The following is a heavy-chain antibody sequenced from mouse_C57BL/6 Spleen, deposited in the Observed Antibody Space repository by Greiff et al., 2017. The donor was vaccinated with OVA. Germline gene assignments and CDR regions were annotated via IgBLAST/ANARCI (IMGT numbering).Heavy chain of an antibody. CDR1: GFTFSSYA. V-gene: IGHV5-4*01. J-gene: IGHJ4*01. CDR3: AREELHYAMDY. Sequence: DVMLVESGGGLVKPGGSLKLSCAASGFTFSSYAMSWVRQTPEKRLEWVATISDGGSYTYYPDNVKGRFTISRDNAKNNLYLQMSHLKSEDTAMYYCAREELHYAMDYWGQGTSVTVSS. CDR2: ISDGGSYT.